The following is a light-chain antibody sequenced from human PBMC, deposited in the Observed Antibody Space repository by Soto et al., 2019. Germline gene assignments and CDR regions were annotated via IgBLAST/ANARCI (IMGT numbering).Light chain of an antibody. CDR1: QSVSSY. CDR3: QQRSNWPT. J-gene: IGKJ1*01. Sequence: VLTLSPATLSLSPGERATLSCRASQSVSSYLAWYQQKPGQAPRLLIYDASNRATGIPARFSGSGSGTDFTLTISSLEPEDFAVYYCQQRSNWPTFGQGTKVDI. V-gene: IGKV3-11*01. CDR2: DAS.